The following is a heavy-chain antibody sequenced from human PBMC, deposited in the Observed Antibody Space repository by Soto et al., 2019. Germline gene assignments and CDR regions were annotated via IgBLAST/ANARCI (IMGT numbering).Heavy chain of an antibody. CDR2: VNPRSGFT. CDR1: GYNFSNYE. V-gene: IGHV1-8*01. J-gene: IGHJ4*02. Sequence: QVQLVQSGAEVRKPGASVRLSCETSGYNFSNYEIHWVRQATGQGLEWMGWVNPRSGFTTYAQKFQGRVTMTRYTSITTVYMELDSLRSEDTAFYYCARSDNVDFDYWGRGTLVTVSA. D-gene: IGHD1-1*01. CDR3: ARSDNVDFDY.